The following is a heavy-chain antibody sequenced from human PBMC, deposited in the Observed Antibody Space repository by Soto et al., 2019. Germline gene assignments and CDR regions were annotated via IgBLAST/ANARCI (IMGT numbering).Heavy chain of an antibody. V-gene: IGHV1-69*01. CDR3: ARGSTAPRYCSSSSCLYYYGMDV. J-gene: IGHJ6*02. CDR2: IIPIFGTA. D-gene: IGHD2-2*01. CDR1: GGTFSSYA. Sequence: QVQLVQSGAEVKKPGSSVKVSCKASGGTFSSYAISWVRQAPGHGLEWMGGIIPIFGTANYAQKFQGRVTITADESTSTAYMELSSMRSEDRAVYYCARGSTAPRYCSSSSCLYYYGMDVWGQGTTVTVSS.